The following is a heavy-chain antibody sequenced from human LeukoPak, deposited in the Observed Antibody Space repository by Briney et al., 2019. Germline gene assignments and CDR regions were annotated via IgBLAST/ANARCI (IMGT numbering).Heavy chain of an antibody. D-gene: IGHD3-16*02. CDR1: GXSFTTYW. J-gene: IGHJ4*02. CDR2: IDPSDSYT. CDR3: ARVIHLGELSLYDY. Sequence: GESLMICCKGSGXSFTTYWSTWGRQMPGKGLEWMGRIDPSDSYTNYSPSFQGHVTVSADKSISTAYLQWSSLKASDTAMYYCARVIHLGELSLYDYWGQGTLVTVSS. V-gene: IGHV5-10-1*01.